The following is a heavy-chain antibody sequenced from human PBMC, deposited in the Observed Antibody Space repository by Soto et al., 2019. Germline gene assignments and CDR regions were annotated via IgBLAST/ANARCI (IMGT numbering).Heavy chain of an antibody. J-gene: IGHJ6*02. CDR2: IYHSGST. Sequence: QVQLQESGPGLVKPSGTLSFTCAVSGDSISSGNWWSWVRQPPGKGLEWIGEIYHSGSTNYNPSFKSRVSISVDKSKNQFSLNLSSVTAADTAVYYCARAPSTTLYGMDVWGQGTTVTVSS. CDR1: GDSISSGNW. V-gene: IGHV4-4*02. CDR3: ARAPSTTLYGMDV. D-gene: IGHD4-17*01.